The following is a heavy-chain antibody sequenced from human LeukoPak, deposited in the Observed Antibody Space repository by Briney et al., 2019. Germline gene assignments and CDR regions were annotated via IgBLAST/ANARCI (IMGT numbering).Heavy chain of an antibody. D-gene: IGHD3-3*01. CDR2: FDPEDGET. V-gene: IGHV1-24*01. CDR3: ARDGSPLYDFWSGYPNNWFDP. CDR1: GYTLTELS. Sequence: GASVRVSCKVSGYTLTELSMHWVRQAPGKGLEWMGGFDPEDGETIYAQKFQGRVTMTEDTSTDTAYMELSSLRSEDTAVYYCARDGSPLYDFWSGYPNNWFDPWGQGTLVTVSS. J-gene: IGHJ5*02.